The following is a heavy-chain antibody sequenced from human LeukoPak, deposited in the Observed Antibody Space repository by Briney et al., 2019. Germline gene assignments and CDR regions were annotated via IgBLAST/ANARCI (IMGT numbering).Heavy chain of an antibody. CDR3: ARHISSGPYYFDY. CDR2: ISSSSSYI. CDR1: GFTFDDYG. D-gene: IGHD6-19*01. V-gene: IGHV3-21*01. Sequence: GGSLRLSCAASGFTFDDYGMSWVRQVPGKGLEWVSSISSSSSYIYYADSVKGRFTISRDNTKNSLYLQMNSLRAEDTAVYYCARHISSGPYYFDYWGQGTLVTVSS. J-gene: IGHJ4*02.